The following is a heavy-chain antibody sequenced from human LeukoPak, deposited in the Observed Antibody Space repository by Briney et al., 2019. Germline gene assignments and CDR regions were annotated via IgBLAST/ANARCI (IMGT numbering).Heavy chain of an antibody. CDR2: ISAYNGNT. CDR1: GYTFTSYG. CDR3: ARAFLGTYYDYVWGSYRHLDY. V-gene: IGHV1-18*01. Sequence: GASVKVSCKASGYTFTSYGISWVRQAPGQGLEWMGWISAYNGNTNYAQKLQSRVTMTTDTSTSTAYMELRSLRSDDTAVYYCARAFLGTYYDYVWGSYRHLDYWGQGTLVTVSS. J-gene: IGHJ4*02. D-gene: IGHD3-16*02.